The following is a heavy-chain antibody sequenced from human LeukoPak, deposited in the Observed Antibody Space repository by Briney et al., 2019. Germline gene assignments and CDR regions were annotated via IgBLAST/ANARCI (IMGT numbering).Heavy chain of an antibody. CDR1: GESFSKYY. CDR2: INHRGST. D-gene: IGHD1-26*01. V-gene: IGHV4-34*01. J-gene: IGHJ4*02. Sequence: SETLSLTCAVYGESFSKYYWTWIRQPPGKGLEWIGEINHRGSTNHNPSLKGRVTISVDTSKHQFSLRLSSVTAADAAVYYCASSVGSTDYWGQGTLVTVSS. CDR3: ASSVGSTDY.